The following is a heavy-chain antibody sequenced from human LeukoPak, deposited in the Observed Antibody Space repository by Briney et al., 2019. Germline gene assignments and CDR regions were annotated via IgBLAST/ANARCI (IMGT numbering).Heavy chain of an antibody. D-gene: IGHD3-9*01. V-gene: IGHV4-31*03. CDR2: IYYSGST. CDR1: GGSISSGGYY. J-gene: IGHJ1*01. CDR3: ASTYYDILTGYSPFQH. Sequence: TSETLSLTCTVSGGSISSGGYYWSWIRQHPGKGLEWLGYIYYSGSTYYNPSLKSRVTISVDTSKNQFSLKLSSVTAADTAVYYCASTYYDILTGYSPFQHWGQGTLVTVSS.